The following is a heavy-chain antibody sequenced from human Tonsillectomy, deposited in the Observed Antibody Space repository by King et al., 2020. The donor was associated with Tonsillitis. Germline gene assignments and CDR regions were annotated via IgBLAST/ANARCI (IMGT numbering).Heavy chain of an antibody. CDR1: GYTFTSYH. V-gene: IGHV1-18*01. CDR2: ISSYNGNT. Sequence: QLVQSGGEVKKPGASVKVSCQASGYTFTSYHISWVRQAPGQGLEWMGWISSYNGNTNYAQKLQGRVTMTTDTSTSTAYMELRSLRSDDTAVYYCARVGDGYNTERIHADWGQGSLVSVSS. D-gene: IGHD5-24*01. J-gene: IGHJ4*02. CDR3: ARVGDGYNTERIHAD.